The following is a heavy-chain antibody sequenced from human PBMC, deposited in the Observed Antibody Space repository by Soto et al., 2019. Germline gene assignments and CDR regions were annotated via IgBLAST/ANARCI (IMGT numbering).Heavy chain of an antibody. D-gene: IGHD5-12*01. Sequence: GGSLRLSCAASGFTFSSYGMHWVRQAPGKGLEWVAVIWYDGSNKYYADSVKGRFTISRDNSKNTLYLQMNSLRAEDTAVYYCARGIVATITPLYYFDYWGQGTLVTVSS. V-gene: IGHV3-33*01. J-gene: IGHJ4*02. CDR1: GFTFSSYG. CDR3: ARGIVATITPLYYFDY. CDR2: IWYDGSNK.